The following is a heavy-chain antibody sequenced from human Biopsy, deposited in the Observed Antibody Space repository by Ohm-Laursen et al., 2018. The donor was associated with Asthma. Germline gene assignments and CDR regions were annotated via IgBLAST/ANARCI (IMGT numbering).Heavy chain of an antibody. CDR1: GDSIDSGDYS. Sequence: TLSLTCSVSGDSIDSGDYSWTWIRQSPGVGLEWIGYIYRNGNTYYNPTLKNRVTISIDRSKNQFSLRLRSMTAADTAVYYCARGWNCGGDCYSLDYWGQGTLVTVSS. J-gene: IGHJ4*02. CDR2: IYRNGNT. D-gene: IGHD2-21*02. CDR3: ARGWNCGGDCYSLDY. V-gene: IGHV4-30-2*06.